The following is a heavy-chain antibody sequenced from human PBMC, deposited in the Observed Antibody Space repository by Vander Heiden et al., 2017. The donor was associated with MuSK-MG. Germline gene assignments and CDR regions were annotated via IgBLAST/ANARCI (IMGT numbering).Heavy chain of an antibody. V-gene: IGHV4-38-2*01. D-gene: IGHD3-10*01. J-gene: IGHJ4*02. Sequence: QVQLQESGPGLVKPSETLSLTCAVSGYSISSGYYWGWIRQPPGKGLEWIGSIYHSGSTYDNPSLKSRVTISVDTSKNQFSLKMSSVTAADTAVYYGARHIGMVHFDYWGQGTLVTVSS. CDR2: IYHSGST. CDR1: GYSISSGYY. CDR3: ARHIGMVHFDY.